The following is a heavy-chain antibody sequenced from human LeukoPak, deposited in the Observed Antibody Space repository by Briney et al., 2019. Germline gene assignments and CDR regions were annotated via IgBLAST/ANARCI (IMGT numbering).Heavy chain of an antibody. Sequence: ASVKVSCTASGYTFTGYYMHWVRQAPGQGLEWMGWINPNSGGTNYAQKFQGRVTMTRDTSISTAYMELSRLRSDDTAVYYCARASSSSWDYYFDYWGQGTLVTVSS. CDR3: ARASSSSWDYYFDY. V-gene: IGHV1-2*02. D-gene: IGHD6-13*01. CDR1: GYTFTGYY. CDR2: INPNSGGT. J-gene: IGHJ4*02.